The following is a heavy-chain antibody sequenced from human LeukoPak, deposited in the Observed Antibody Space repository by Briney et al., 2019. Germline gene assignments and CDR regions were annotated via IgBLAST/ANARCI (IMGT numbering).Heavy chain of an antibody. J-gene: IGHJ3*02. V-gene: IGHV5-51*01. D-gene: IGHD6-13*01. Sequence: GESLKISCKGSGYSFTSYWIGWVRQMPGTGLEWMGIIYPGDSDTSYNPPFQGQVTISADKSISTAYLQWSSLKASDTARYYCASTEAAAGTVAFDIWGQGTMVTVSS. CDR3: ASTEAAAGTVAFDI. CDR1: GYSFTSYW. CDR2: IYPGDSDT.